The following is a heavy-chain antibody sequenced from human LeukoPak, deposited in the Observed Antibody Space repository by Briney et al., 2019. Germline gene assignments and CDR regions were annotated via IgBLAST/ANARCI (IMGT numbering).Heavy chain of an antibody. D-gene: IGHD6-19*01. Sequence: GRSLRLSCAASGFTFSSYGMHWVSQAPGKGLEWVAVIWYGGSNKYYADSVKGRFTISRDNSKNTLYLQMNSLRAEDTAVYYCARESVAGTFDYWGQGTLVTVSS. J-gene: IGHJ4*02. V-gene: IGHV3-33*08. CDR3: ARESVAGTFDY. CDR1: GFTFSSYG. CDR2: IWYGGSNK.